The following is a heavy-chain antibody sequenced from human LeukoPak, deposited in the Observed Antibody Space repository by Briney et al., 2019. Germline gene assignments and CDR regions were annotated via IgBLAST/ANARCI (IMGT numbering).Heavy chain of an antibody. V-gene: IGHV3-53*01. J-gene: IGHJ4*02. CDR1: GFTVSNNY. Sequence: GGSLRLSCAASGFTVSNNYMSWIRQAPGKGLEWVSVIYSGSSTFYADSVRGRFTISRDNSKNTIYLQMNSLRAEDTAVYYCARAGYYRFDYWGQGTLVTVSS. CDR3: ARAGYYRFDY. D-gene: IGHD2-15*01. CDR2: IYSGSST.